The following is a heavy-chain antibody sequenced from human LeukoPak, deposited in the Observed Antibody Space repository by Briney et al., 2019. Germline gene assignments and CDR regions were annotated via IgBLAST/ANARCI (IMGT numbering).Heavy chain of an antibody. D-gene: IGHD6-19*01. V-gene: IGHV4-30-2*01. CDR2: IYHSGST. Sequence: PSQTLSLTCAVSGGSISSGSYSWSWIRQPPGKGLEWIGYIYHSGSTYYNPSPKSRVTISVDRSKNQFSLKLGSVTAADTAVYYCARVGAVAQAFDYWGQGTLVTVSS. J-gene: IGHJ4*02. CDR3: ARVGAVAQAFDY. CDR1: GGSISSGSYS.